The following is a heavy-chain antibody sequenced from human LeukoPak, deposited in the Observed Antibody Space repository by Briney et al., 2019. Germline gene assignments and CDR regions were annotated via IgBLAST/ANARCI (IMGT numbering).Heavy chain of an antibody. CDR3: AREKMTTAYSAYNWFDP. Sequence: SETLSLTCTVSGGSVSSDIYYWTWIRQPPGKGLEWTGYIYDSGSTNYNPSLKSRVTVSVDTSKNQFSLKLSSVTAADTAVYYCAREKMTTAYSAYNWFDPWGQGTLVTVSS. J-gene: IGHJ5*02. CDR2: IYDSGST. V-gene: IGHV4-61*01. D-gene: IGHD4-17*01. CDR1: GGSVSSDIYY.